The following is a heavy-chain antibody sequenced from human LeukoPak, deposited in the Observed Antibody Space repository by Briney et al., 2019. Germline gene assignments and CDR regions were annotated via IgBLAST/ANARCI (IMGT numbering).Heavy chain of an antibody. CDR2: VNDDGSDT. Sequence: QTGGSLRLSCAASGFTFTHHWMHWARQAPGKGLVWVSGVNDDGSDTYYADSVKGRFTISRDNVKNTLDLQMNSLRVEDTAVYYCGPLDHGDWGQGTLVTVSS. J-gene: IGHJ4*02. V-gene: IGHV3-74*01. D-gene: IGHD1-14*01. CDR1: GFTFTHHW. CDR3: GPLDHGD.